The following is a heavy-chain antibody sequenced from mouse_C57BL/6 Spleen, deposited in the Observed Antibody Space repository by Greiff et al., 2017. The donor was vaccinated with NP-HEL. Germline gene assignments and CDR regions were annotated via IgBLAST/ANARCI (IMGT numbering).Heavy chain of an antibody. CDR1: GFTFSDYY. Sequence: MLVESEGGLVQPGSSMKLSCTASGFTFSDYYMAWVRQVPEKGLEWVANINYDGSSTYYLDSLKSRFIISRDNAKNILYLQMSSLKSEDTATYYCARVTTGLFDYWGQGTTLTVSS. CDR2: INYDGSST. D-gene: IGHD1-1*01. V-gene: IGHV5-16*01. CDR3: ARVTTGLFDY. J-gene: IGHJ2*01.